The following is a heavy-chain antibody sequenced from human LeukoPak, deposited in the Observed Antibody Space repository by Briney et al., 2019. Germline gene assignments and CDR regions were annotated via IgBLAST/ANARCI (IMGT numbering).Heavy chain of an antibody. D-gene: IGHD6-6*01. V-gene: IGHV1-69*05. J-gene: IGHJ3*02. CDR3: ARELPGLGEYSSSSGLDAFDI. Sequence: SVKVSCKASGGTFSSYAISWVRQAPGQGLEWMGGIIPIFGTANYAQKFQGRVTITTDESTSTAYMELSSLRSEDTAVYYCARELPGLGEYSSSSGLDAFDIWGQGTMVTVSS. CDR2: IIPIFGTA. CDR1: GGTFSSYA.